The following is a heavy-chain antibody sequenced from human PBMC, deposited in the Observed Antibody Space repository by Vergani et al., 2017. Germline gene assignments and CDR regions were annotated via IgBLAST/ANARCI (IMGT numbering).Heavy chain of an antibody. D-gene: IGHD6-13*01. V-gene: IGHV4-4*02. CDR3: ARAAAGRDWYYYYYMDV. CDR1: GFTFSSAW. CDR2: IYHSGST. J-gene: IGHJ6*03. Sequence: VQPVESGGGLVKPGGSLRLSCTTSGFTFSSAWMSWVRQPPGKGLEWIGEIYHSGSTNYNPSLKSRVTISVDKSKNQFSLKLSSVTAADTAVYYCARAAAGRDWYYYYYMDVWGK.